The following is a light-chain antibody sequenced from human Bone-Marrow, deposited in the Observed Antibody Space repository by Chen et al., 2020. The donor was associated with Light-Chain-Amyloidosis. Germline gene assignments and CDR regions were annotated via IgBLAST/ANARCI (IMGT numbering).Light chain of an antibody. J-gene: IGLJ1*01. Sequence: QAALNQPALRSGSPGQLNNISCTGTSSDVGGDNHVSWYQQHPDKAPKLMIYEVTNRPSWVPDRFSGSKSDNTASLTISGLQTEDEADYFCSSYTITNTLVFGSGTRVTVL. V-gene: IGLV2-14*01. CDR2: EVT. CDR3: SSYTITNTLV. CDR1: SSDVGGDNH.